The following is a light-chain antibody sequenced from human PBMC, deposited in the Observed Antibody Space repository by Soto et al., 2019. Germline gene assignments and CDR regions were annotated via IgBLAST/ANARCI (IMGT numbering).Light chain of an antibody. V-gene: IGLV2-8*01. CDR2: EVK. CDR1: SSDIGDYNF. CDR3: SSYAGNNNFV. Sequence: QSVLTQPPSASGSAGQSVTVSCTGSSSDIGDYNFVSWYQQHPGKAPKLIIYEVKKRPSGVPDRFSASKPGNTASLTVSGLQAEDEADYYCSSYAGNNNFVFGSGTKVTVL. J-gene: IGLJ1*01.